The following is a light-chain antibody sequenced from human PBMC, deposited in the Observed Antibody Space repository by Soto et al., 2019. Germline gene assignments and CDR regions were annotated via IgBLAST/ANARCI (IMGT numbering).Light chain of an antibody. V-gene: IGLV2-11*01. J-gene: IGLJ1*01. CDR2: DVT. CDR1: SSDVGRYDY. CDR3: CSFAGSYSYV. Sequence: QSVLTQPRSVSAPPGQSVTISCTGTSSDVGRYDYVSWYQQHPGKAPKLIVYDVTERPSGVPDRFSGSKSGNTASLTISGLQAEDEADYSCCSFAGSYSYVFGTGIKVTVL.